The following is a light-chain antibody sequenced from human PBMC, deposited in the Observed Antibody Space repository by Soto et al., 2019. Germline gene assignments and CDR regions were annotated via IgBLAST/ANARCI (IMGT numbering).Light chain of an antibody. CDR2: KAS. CDR3: QQYSDYPLT. Sequence: DIQVTQSPSTLSASVGDRVTITCRASQSISIWLAWFQQKPGKAPNLLIYKASSLESGVPSRFSGSGSGTEFTLTISSLQPDDFATYYCQQYSDYPLTFGGGTKVEI. CDR1: QSISIW. V-gene: IGKV1-5*03. J-gene: IGKJ4*01.